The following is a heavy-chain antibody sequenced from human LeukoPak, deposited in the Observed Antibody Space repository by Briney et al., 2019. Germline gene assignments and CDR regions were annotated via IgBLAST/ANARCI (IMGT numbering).Heavy chain of an antibody. V-gene: IGHV3-48*03. CDR3: ARDFDYYGSGSYYPNPPQFDP. CDR2: ISSSGSTI. CDR1: GFTFSSYE. D-gene: IGHD3-10*01. Sequence: GGSLRLSCAASGFTFSSYEMNWVRQAPGKGLEWVSYISSSGSTIYYADSVKGRFTISRDNAKNSLYLQMNSLRAEDTAVYYCARDFDYYGSGSYYPNPPQFDPWGQGTLVTVSS. J-gene: IGHJ5*02.